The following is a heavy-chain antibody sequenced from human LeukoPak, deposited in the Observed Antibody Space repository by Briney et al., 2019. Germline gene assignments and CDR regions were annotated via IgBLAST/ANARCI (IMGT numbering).Heavy chain of an antibody. D-gene: IGHD6-19*01. CDR2: MNPHSGNT. J-gene: IGHJ3*02. CDR1: GYTFTSYD. Sequence: ASVKVSCKASGYTFTSYDINWVRQATGQGLEWMGWMNPHSGNTGYAQKFQGRVTMARNTSISTAYMELYSLRSEDTAVYYCARGSSGWPYQDAFDIWAQGTMVTVSS. CDR3: ARGSSGWPYQDAFDI. V-gene: IGHV1-8*01.